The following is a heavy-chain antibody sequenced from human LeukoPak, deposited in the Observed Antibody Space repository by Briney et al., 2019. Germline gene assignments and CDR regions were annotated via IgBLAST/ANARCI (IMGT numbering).Heavy chain of an antibody. CDR2: IWYDGSNK. V-gene: IGHV3-33*01. J-gene: IGHJ3*02. CDR3: ARAAMVRGADAFDI. D-gene: IGHD3-10*01. CDR1: GFTFSSYG. Sequence: GGSLRLSCAASGFTFSSYGMHWVRQAPGKGLEWVAVIWYDGSNKYYADSVKGRFTISRGNSKNTLYLQMNSLRAEDTAVYYCARAAMVRGADAFDIWGQGTMVTVSS.